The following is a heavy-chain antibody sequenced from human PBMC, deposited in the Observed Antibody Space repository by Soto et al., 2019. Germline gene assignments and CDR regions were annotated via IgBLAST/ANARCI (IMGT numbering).Heavy chain of an antibody. CDR3: ARQGCTNGVCYITWFDP. CDR1: GGSISSSSYY. D-gene: IGHD2-8*01. J-gene: IGHJ5*02. Sequence: QLQLQESGPGLVKPSETLSLTCTVSGGSISSSSYYWGWIRQPPGKGLEWIGSIYYSGSTYYNPSLKSGVTISVDTSKNQFSLKLSSVTAADTAVYYCARQGCTNGVCYITWFDPWGQGTLVTVSS. CDR2: IYYSGST. V-gene: IGHV4-39*01.